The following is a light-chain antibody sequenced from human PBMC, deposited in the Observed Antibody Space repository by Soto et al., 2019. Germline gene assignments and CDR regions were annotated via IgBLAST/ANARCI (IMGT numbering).Light chain of an antibody. CDR3: AAGDDSLNGWV. J-gene: IGLJ3*02. CDR2: GNH. Sequence: QAVVIQASSMSGTPGQRVTISCSGSSSNIGSNTVNWYQQVPGTAPKLLIYGNHERPSGVPDRFSGSKSDTSASLAISGLQSEDEADYYCAAGDDSLNGWVFGGGTKLTVL. CDR1: SSNIGSNT. V-gene: IGLV1-44*01.